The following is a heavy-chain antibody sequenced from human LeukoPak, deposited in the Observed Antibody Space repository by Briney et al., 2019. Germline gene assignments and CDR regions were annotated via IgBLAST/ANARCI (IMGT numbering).Heavy chain of an antibody. CDR2: INPSGGST. Sequence: ASVKVSCKASGYTFTSYYMHWVRQAPGQGLEWMGIINPSGGSTSYAQKFQGRVTKTRDTSTSTVYMELSSLRSEDTAVYYCAREVVPAATLYYFDYWGQGTLVTVSS. J-gene: IGHJ4*02. CDR1: GYTFTSYY. D-gene: IGHD2-2*01. CDR3: AREVVPAATLYYFDY. V-gene: IGHV1-46*01.